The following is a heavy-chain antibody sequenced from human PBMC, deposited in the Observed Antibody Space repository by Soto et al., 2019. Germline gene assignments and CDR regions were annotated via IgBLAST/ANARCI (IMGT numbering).Heavy chain of an antibody. Sequence: QVQLVESGGGVVQPGRSLRLSCAASGFTFSSYGMHWVRQAPGKGLEWVAVISYDGSNKYYADSVKGRFTISRDNSKNTLYLQMNSLRAEDTAVYYCAKDNAQTGEDTVTTFNFDYWGQGTLVTVSS. CDR2: ISYDGSNK. D-gene: IGHD4-17*01. CDR1: GFTFSSYG. J-gene: IGHJ4*02. CDR3: AKDNAQTGEDTVTTFNFDY. V-gene: IGHV3-30*18.